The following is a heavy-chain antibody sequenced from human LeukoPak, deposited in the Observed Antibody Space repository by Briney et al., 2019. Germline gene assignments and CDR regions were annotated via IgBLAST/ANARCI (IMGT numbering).Heavy chain of an antibody. V-gene: IGHV4-39*01. D-gene: IGHD3-22*01. CDR1: GGSISSSSYY. CDR2: IYYSGST. Sequence: SETLSLTCTVSGGSISSSSYYWGWIRQPPGKGLEWLGSIYYSGSTYYNPSLKSRVTISVDTSKNQFSLKLSSVTAADTAVYYCARRRHYYDSSGYTDWGQGTLVTVSS. J-gene: IGHJ4*02. CDR3: ARRRHYYDSSGYTD.